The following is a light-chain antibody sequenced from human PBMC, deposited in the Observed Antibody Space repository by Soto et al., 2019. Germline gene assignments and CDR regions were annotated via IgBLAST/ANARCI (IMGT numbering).Light chain of an antibody. CDR2: GAS. CDR1: QSVTSY. Sequence: EIVLTQSPATLSFSPGERATLSCRASQSVTSYLAWYQQRPGQAPRLLIYGASTRATGIPARFSGSGSGTEFTLTISSLQSEDFAVYYCQQYHNLWTFGQGTKVDIK. J-gene: IGKJ1*01. V-gene: IGKV3-15*01. CDR3: QQYHNLWT.